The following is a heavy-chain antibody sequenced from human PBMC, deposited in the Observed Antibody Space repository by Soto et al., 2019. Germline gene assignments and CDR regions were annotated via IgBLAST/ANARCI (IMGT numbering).Heavy chain of an antibody. V-gene: IGHV3-30*18. J-gene: IGHJ6*02. D-gene: IGHD3-10*01. CDR1: GFTFSSYS. CDR3: AKPHYGSFYRMDV. CDR2: ISYDGINK. Sequence: QVQLVESGGGVVQPGRSLRLSCAASGFTFSSYSIHWVRQAPGKGLEWVAVISYDGINKYYADSVKGRFTISRDNSKNTLNMQMNSLRAEDTAVYYCAKPHYGSFYRMDVWGQGTTVTVSS.